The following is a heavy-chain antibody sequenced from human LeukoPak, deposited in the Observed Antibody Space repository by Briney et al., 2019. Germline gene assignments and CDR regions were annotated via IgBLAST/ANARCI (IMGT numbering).Heavy chain of an antibody. D-gene: IGHD3-3*01. CDR3: ARGARITIFGVVIIRHYYFDY. Sequence: ASVKVSCKASGYTFTSYDINWVRQATGQGLEWMGWMNPNSGNTGYAQKLQGRVTMTRNTSISTAYMELSSLRSEETAVYYCARGARITIFGVVIIRHYYFDYWGQGTLVTVSS. V-gene: IGHV1-8*01. CDR1: GYTFTSYD. J-gene: IGHJ4*02. CDR2: MNPNSGNT.